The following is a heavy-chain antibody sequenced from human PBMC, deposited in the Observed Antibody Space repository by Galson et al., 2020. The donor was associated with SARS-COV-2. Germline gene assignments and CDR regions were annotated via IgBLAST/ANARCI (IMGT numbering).Heavy chain of an antibody. CDR3: ATLPPYCSSTSCYQDYYGMDV. D-gene: IGHD2-2*01. V-gene: IGHV3-9*01. CDR1: GFTFDDYA. CDR2: ISWNSGSI. J-gene: IGHJ6*02. Sequence: GGSLRLSCAASGFTFDDYAMHWVRQAPGKGLEWVSGISWNSGSIGYADSVKGRFTISRDNAKNSLYLQMNSLRAEDTALYYCATLPPYCSSTSCYQDYYGMDVWGQGTTVTVSS.